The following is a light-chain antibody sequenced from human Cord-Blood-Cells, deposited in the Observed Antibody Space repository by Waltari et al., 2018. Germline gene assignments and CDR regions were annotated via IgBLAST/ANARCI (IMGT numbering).Light chain of an antibody. CDR2: AGS. CDR1: QSIRSY. J-gene: IGKJ2*01. CDR3: QQSYSTLPYT. Sequence: DIQMTQSPSSLSASVGARVTITCRASQSIRSYLNWYQQKPGKAPKLLIYAGSSLQSGVPSRFSGSGSGADFTLTISSLQPEDFATYYCQQSYSTLPYTFGQGTKLEIK. V-gene: IGKV1-39*01.